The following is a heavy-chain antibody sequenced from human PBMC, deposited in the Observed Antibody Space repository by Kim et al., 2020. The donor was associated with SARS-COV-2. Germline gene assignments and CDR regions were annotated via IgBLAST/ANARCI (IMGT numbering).Heavy chain of an antibody. CDR3: AKRSRSGSYFFDY. CDR1: GFTFSSYA. J-gene: IGHJ4*02. CDR2: ISGGGVNT. Sequence: GGSLRLSCAASGFTFSSYAMSWVRQAPGKGLEWVSNISGGGVNTYCADSVKGRFTISRDNSKNTLYLQVNSLRAEDTAVYYCAKRSRSGSYFFDYWGQGTLVTVSS. V-gene: IGHV3-23*01. D-gene: IGHD6-19*01.